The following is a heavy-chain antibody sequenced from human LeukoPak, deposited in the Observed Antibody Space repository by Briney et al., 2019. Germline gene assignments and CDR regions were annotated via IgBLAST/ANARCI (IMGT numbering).Heavy chain of an antibody. J-gene: IGHJ5*02. CDR2: INHSGST. CDR1: GGSFSGYY. CDR3: ARGRRYSPANWFDP. Sequence: SETLPLTCAVYGGSFSGYYWSWIRQPPGKGLEWIGEINHSGSTNYNPSLKSRVTISVDTSKNQFSLKLSSVTAADTAVYYCARGRRYSPANWFDPWGQGTLVTVSS. V-gene: IGHV4-34*01. D-gene: IGHD1-14*01.